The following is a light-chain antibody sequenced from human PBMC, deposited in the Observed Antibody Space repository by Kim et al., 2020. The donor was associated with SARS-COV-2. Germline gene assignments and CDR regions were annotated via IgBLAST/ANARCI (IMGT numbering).Light chain of an antibody. V-gene: IGKV3-20*01. J-gene: IGKJ4*01. CDR1: QSVSSSY. CDR2: GAS. Sequence: SPGERATLYCSASQSVSSSYSAWYQQKPGQAPRLLIYGASSRATGIPDRFSGSGSGTDFTLTISRLEPEDFAVYYCQQYGSSSLTFGGGTKVDIK. CDR3: QQYGSSSLT.